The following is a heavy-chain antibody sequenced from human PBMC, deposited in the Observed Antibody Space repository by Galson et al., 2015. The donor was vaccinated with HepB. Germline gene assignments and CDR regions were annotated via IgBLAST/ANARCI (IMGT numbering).Heavy chain of an antibody. J-gene: IGHJ6*02. V-gene: IGHV1-8*01. D-gene: IGHD3-3*01. Sequence: SVKVSCKASGYTFTSYDINWVRQATGQGLEWMGWMNPNSGNTGYAQKFQGRVTMTRNTSISTAYMELSSLRSEDTAVYYCARGRPLHQTYYDFWSGYYSPRDYYYGMDVWGQGTTVTVSS. CDR3: ARGRPLHQTYYDFWSGYYSPRDYYYGMDV. CDR2: MNPNSGNT. CDR1: GYTFTSYD.